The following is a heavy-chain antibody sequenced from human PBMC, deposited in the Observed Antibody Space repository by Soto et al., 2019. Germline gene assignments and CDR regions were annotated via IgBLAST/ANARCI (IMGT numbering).Heavy chain of an antibody. Sequence: EVQVVESGGGLVQPGGSLRLSCAASGFTFSSYSMNWVRQAPGTGLAWVSYISSSSSTKFYADSVKVRFTISRDNARNSLYRQMNSLRAEDTAVYYCARYIDGGGQGTLVTVSS. CDR2: ISSSSSTK. CDR1: GFTFSSYS. V-gene: IGHV3-48*01. CDR3: ARYIDG. D-gene: IGHD2-15*01. J-gene: IGHJ4*02.